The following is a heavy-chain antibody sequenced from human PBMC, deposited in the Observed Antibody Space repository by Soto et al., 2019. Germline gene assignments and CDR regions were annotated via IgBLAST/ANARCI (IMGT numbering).Heavy chain of an antibody. V-gene: IGHV4-30-4*01. D-gene: IGHD2-21*02. CDR2: IYYSGST. J-gene: IGHJ5*02. CDR1: GGSISSGDYY. Sequence: QVQLQESGPGLVKPSQTLSLTCTVSGGSISSGDYYWSWIRQPPGKGLEWIGYIYYSGSTYYNPSLKSRVTISVDTSKNQFSLKLSSVTAADTAVYYCARGRTAYIEKTVYNWFDPWGQGTLVTVSS. CDR3: ARGRTAYIEKTVYNWFDP.